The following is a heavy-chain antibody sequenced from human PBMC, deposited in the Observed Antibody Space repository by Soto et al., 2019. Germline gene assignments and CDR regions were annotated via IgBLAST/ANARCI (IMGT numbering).Heavy chain of an antibody. J-gene: IGHJ4*02. Sequence: EVHLEESGGGLVQRGGSLRLSCEASGFTFSAYWMNWVRQAPVKWLEWVANINEDGSEYNDVASVKGRFTISRDNAKNSLFLQMNALRVEDTAVYYCARTGDGHHDFLDYWGQGILVSVSS. CDR3: ARTGDGHHDFLDY. CDR1: GFTFSAYW. CDR2: INEDGSEY. V-gene: IGHV3-7*01. D-gene: IGHD1-1*01.